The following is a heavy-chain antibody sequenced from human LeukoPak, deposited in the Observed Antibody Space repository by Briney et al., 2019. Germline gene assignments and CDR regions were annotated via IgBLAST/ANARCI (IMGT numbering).Heavy chain of an antibody. Sequence: PSETLSLTCTVSGYSISSGYYWGWIRQPPGKGLAWLASIYHSGTIYYNPSLKSRVTISVDTSTNQFSLKLTSVTAADTAVYYCARGRTYQFDYWGQEPWSPSPQ. D-gene: IGHD3-16*01. CDR1: GYSISSGYY. CDR2: IYHSGTI. CDR3: ARGRTYQFDY. V-gene: IGHV4-38-2*02. J-gene: IGHJ4*01.